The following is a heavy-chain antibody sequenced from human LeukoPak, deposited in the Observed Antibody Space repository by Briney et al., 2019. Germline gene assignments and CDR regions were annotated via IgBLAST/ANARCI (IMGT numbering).Heavy chain of an antibody. D-gene: IGHD2-2*01. CDR3: ARGENCSSTSCPRAYYMDV. V-gene: IGHV3-74*01. Sequence: GGSLRLSCAASGFTFSSYWMHWVRQAPGKGLVWVSRINSDGSSTSYADSVKGRFTISRDNAKNTLYLQMNSLRAEDTAVYYCARGENCSSTSCPRAYYMDVWGKGTTVTVSS. CDR2: INSDGSST. J-gene: IGHJ6*03. CDR1: GFTFSSYW.